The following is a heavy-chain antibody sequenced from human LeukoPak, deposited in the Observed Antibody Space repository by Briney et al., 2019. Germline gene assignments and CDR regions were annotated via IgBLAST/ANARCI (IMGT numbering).Heavy chain of an antibody. CDR3: AKDRFGVGAKRDDY. J-gene: IGHJ4*02. D-gene: IGHD1-26*01. Sequence: GGSLRLSCAASGFTFSSYAMSWVRQAPGKGLEWVSAISGSGGSTYYADSVKGRFTISRDNSKNTLYLQMNSLRAEDTVVYYCAKDRFGVGAKRDDYWGQGTLVTVSS. V-gene: IGHV3-23*01. CDR2: ISGSGGST. CDR1: GFTFSSYA.